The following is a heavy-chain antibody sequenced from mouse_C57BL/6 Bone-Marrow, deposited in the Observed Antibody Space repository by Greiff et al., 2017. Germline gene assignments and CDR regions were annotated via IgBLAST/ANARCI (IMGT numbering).Heavy chain of an antibody. CDR1: GFNIKDYY. D-gene: IGHD1-1*01. Sequence: EVQGVESGAELVKPGASVKLSCTASGFNIKDYYMHWVKQRTEQGLEWIGRIDPEDGETKYAPKFQGKATITADTSSNTAYLQLSSLTSEDTAVYYCAGTQTTVVARYFDYWGQGTTLTVSS. CDR2: IDPEDGET. V-gene: IGHV14-2*01. J-gene: IGHJ2*01. CDR3: AGTQTTVVARYFDY.